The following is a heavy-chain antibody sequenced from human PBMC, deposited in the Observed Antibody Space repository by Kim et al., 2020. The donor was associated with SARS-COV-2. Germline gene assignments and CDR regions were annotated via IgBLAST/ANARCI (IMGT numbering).Heavy chain of an antibody. Sequence: GGSLRLSCAASGFTFSSYAMSWVRQAPGKGLEWVSAISGSGGSTYYADSVKGRFTISRDNSKNTLYLQMNSLRAEDTAVYYCAAPITIFGVAQRGYESNMDVWGQGTTVTVSS. CDR3: AAPITIFGVAQRGYESNMDV. CDR2: ISGSGGST. J-gene: IGHJ6*02. CDR1: GFTFSSYA. D-gene: IGHD3-3*01. V-gene: IGHV3-23*01.